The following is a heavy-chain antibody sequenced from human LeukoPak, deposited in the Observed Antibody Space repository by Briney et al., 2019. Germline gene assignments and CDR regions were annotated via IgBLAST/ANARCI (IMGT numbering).Heavy chain of an antibody. J-gene: IGHJ3*02. CDR1: RGSFSGYY. CDR2: INHSGST. Sequence: SETLSLTCAVYRGSFSGYYWSWIRQPPGKGLEWIGEINHSGSTNYNPSLKSRVTISVDTSKNQFSLKLSSVTAADTAVYYCARESMDAFDIWGQGTMVIVSS. V-gene: IGHV4-34*01. CDR3: ARESMDAFDI.